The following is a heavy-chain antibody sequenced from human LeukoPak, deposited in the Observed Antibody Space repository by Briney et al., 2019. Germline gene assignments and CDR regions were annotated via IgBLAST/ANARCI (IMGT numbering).Heavy chain of an antibody. D-gene: IGHD4-11*01. CDR2: ISGSGGST. V-gene: IGHV3-23*01. CDR1: GFTFSSYW. J-gene: IGHJ4*02. CDR3: AKKETLSSNYYFDY. Sequence: GGSLRLSCAASGFTFSSYWMSWVRQAPGKGLEWVSAISGSGGSTYYAYADSVKGRFTISRDNSKNTLYLQMNSLRDEDTAVYYCAKKETLSSNYYFDYWGQGTLVTVSS.